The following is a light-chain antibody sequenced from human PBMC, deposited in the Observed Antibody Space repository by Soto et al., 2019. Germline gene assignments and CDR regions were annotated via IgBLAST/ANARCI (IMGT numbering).Light chain of an antibody. CDR3: QSYDSSLSGHVV. V-gene: IGLV1-40*01. J-gene: IGLJ2*01. Sequence: QSVLTQPPSVSGAPGQRVTISCAGSSSNIGAGYDVHWYQQLPGTAPKVLILGNSYRPSGVPDRFSGSKSGTSASLAISGLQAEDEADYYCQSYDSSLSGHVVFGGGTKVTVL. CDR2: GNS. CDR1: SSNIGAGYD.